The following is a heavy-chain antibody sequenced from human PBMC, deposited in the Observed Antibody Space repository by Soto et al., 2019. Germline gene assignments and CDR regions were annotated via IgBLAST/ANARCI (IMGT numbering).Heavy chain of an antibody. CDR2: IYYSGST. J-gene: IGHJ5*02. CDR1: GGSISSGDYY. V-gene: IGHV4-39*01. CDR3: ASPKIAFYNWFDP. Sequence: SETLSLTCTVSGGSISSGDYYWGWIRQPPGKGLEWIGSIYYSGSTYYNPSLKSRVTISVDTSKNQFSLKLSSVTAADTAVYYCASPKIAFYNWFDPWGQGTLVTVSS. D-gene: IGHD3-3*02.